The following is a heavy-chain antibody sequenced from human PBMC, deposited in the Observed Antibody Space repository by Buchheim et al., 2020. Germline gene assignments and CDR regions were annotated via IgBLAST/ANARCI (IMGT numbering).Heavy chain of an antibody. D-gene: IGHD1-1*01. CDR2: IWYDGSEK. Sequence: QVRLVESGGGVVQPGRSLRLSCTASGFTFRSHGMHWVRQAPGKGLEWVAVIWYDGSEKYYGDSVRGRFTISRDNSRNTLFLQMDSLRAEDTAVYYCARWADERRLNYWGQGTL. V-gene: IGHV3-33*01. J-gene: IGHJ4*02. CDR3: ARWADERRLNY. CDR1: GFTFRSHG.